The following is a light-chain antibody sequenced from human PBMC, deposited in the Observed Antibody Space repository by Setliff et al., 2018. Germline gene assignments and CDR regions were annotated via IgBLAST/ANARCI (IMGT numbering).Light chain of an antibody. CDR1: SSDIGGYNY. J-gene: IGLJ2*01. CDR3: CSYVSSSILI. CDR2: DVS. V-gene: IGLV2-23*02. Sequence: QSALAQPASVSGSPGQSITISCTGTSSDIGGYNYVSWYQQHPGKAPKLMIYDVSKRPSGVSNRFSGSKSGNTASLTISGLQAEDEADYYCCSYVSSSILIFGGGTKVTVL.